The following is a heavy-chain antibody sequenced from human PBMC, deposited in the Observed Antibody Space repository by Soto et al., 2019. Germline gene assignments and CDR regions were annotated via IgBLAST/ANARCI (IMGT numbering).Heavy chain of an antibody. J-gene: IGHJ6*02. CDR1: GGTFSSYT. V-gene: IGHV1-69*04. CDR2: IIPILGIA. CDR3: ARDLRDGYYYYYGMDV. Sequence: SVKVSCKASGGTFSSYTISWVRQAPGQGLEWMGRIIPILGIANYAQKFQGRVTITADKSTSTAYMELSSLRSEDTAVYYCARDLRDGYYYYYGMDVWGQGTTVTVSS.